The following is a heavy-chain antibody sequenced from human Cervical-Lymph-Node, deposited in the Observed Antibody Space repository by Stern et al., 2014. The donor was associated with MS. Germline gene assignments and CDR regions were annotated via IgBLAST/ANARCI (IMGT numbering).Heavy chain of an antibody. J-gene: IGHJ4*02. Sequence: EVQLEESGPEVKRPGESLKISCQASGYTFTSYWIGWVRQMPGKGLEWIAIIFPGGSDIRYSPSFQCQVTISADKSSSTAYLQWNNLKASDTAIYYCARQRYFDYWGQGTLVTVSS. CDR1: GYTFTSYW. CDR3: ARQRYFDY. V-gene: IGHV5-51*01. CDR2: IFPGGSDI.